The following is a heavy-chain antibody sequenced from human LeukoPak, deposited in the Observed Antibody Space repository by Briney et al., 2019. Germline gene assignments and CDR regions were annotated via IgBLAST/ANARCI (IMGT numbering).Heavy chain of an antibody. CDR2: IYYSGST. CDR1: GGSFSGYY. D-gene: IGHD3-10*01. J-gene: IGHJ6*03. CDR3: AKGVGGSANYYYMDV. Sequence: SETLSLTCAVYGGSFSGYYWSWIRQPPGKGLEWIGYIYYSGSTNYNPSLKSRVTISVDTSKNQFSLKLSSVTAADTAVYYCAKGVGGSANYYYMDVWGKGTTVTVSS. V-gene: IGHV4-59*01.